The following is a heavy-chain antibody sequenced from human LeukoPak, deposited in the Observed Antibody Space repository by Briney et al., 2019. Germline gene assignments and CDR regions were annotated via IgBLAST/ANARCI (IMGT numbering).Heavy chain of an antibody. V-gene: IGHV3-48*01. CDR2: ISSSSSTI. D-gene: IGHD4-17*01. CDR1: GFTFSSCS. Sequence: QPGGSLRLSCAASGFTFSSCSMNWVSQAPGKGLEWVSYISSSSSTIYYADSVKGRFTISRDNAKNSLYLQMNSLRAEDTAVYYCARDGYLATTVTTQDAFDIWGQGTMVTVSS. CDR3: ARDGYLATTVTTQDAFDI. J-gene: IGHJ3*02.